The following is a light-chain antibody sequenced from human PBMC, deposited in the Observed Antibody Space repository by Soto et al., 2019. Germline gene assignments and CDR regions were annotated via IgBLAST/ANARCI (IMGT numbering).Light chain of an antibody. CDR2: GAS. CDR1: QSLSNSY. V-gene: IGKV3-20*01. CDR3: QQQWT. J-gene: IGKJ1*01. Sequence: EILFTQSPATLSLSPGERATLSCRASQSLSNSYIIWYQKKPGEPPRLLIYGASNRATGIPDRFSGSGSGTNFTLTISRLEHEDFAVYYCQQQWTFGQGTKVDIK.